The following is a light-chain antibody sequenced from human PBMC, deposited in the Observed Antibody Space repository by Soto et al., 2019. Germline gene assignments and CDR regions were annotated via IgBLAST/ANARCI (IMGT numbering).Light chain of an antibody. CDR3: QQRSNWRIT. J-gene: IGKJ5*01. Sequence: EIMLTQAAATLSLSPRERATLSCRASQSVSSYLAWYQQKPGQAPRLLIYDASNRATGIPARFSGSGSGTDFTLTISSLEPEDFAVYYCQQRSNWRITFGQGTRLEI. V-gene: IGKV3-11*01. CDR1: QSVSSY. CDR2: DAS.